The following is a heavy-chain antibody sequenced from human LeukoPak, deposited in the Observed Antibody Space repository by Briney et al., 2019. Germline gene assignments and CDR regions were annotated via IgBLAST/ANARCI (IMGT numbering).Heavy chain of an antibody. D-gene: IGHD4/OR15-4a*01. Sequence: PGRSLRLSCAASGFTFSSYGMHWVRQAPGKGLEWVAVISYDGNNKYSADSVKGRFTISRDNSKNTLYLQMNSLRTEDTAVYFCSASRPHYGDYYGLDVWGHGTTVTVSS. CDR3: SASRPHYGDYYGLDV. J-gene: IGHJ6*02. V-gene: IGHV3-30*03. CDR2: ISYDGNNK. CDR1: GFTFSSYG.